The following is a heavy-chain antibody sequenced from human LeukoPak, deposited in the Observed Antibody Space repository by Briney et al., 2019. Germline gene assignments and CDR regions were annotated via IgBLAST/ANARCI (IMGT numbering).Heavy chain of an antibody. CDR3: AKDVHTAMVKYYFDY. CDR2: ISGSGGST. D-gene: IGHD5-18*01. V-gene: IGHV3-23*01. J-gene: IGHJ4*02. Sequence: GGSLRLSCAASGFTFSSYAMSWVHQAPGKGLEWVSAISGSGGSTYYADSVKGRFTNSRDNSKNTLYLQMNSLRAEDTAVYYCAKDVHTAMVKYYFDYWGQGTLVTVSS. CDR1: GFTFSSYA.